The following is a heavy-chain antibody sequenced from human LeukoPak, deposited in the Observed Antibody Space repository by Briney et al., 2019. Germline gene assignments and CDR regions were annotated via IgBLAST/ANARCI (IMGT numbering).Heavy chain of an antibody. D-gene: IGHD1-1*01. V-gene: IGHV1-2*02. CDR2: INPDTGFT. CDR3: VPTSEAYTSNWNG. Sequence: GASVKVSCKASGYTFTDDYMHWVRQAPGQGLEFMGWINPDTGFTNYAQKFQGRVTMTRDTSITTAYMEIKSLTSDDTAVYYCVPTSEAYTSNWNGWGPGTLVTVSS. J-gene: IGHJ4*02. CDR1: GYTFTDDY.